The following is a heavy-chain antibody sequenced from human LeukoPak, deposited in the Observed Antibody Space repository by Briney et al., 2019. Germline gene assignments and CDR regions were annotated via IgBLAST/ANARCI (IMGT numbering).Heavy chain of an antibody. CDR2: INPNSGGA. CDR3: ARDPYGVRLYYFDY. CDR1: GYTFTGYY. D-gene: IGHD3-10*01. Sequence: ASVKVSCKASGYTFTGYYIHWVRQAPGQGLEYMGRINPNSGGANYAQKFQDRVTMNRDTSTSTAYMELRRLRSGDTAVYYCARDPYGVRLYYFDYWGQGTLVTVSS. V-gene: IGHV1-2*06. J-gene: IGHJ4*02.